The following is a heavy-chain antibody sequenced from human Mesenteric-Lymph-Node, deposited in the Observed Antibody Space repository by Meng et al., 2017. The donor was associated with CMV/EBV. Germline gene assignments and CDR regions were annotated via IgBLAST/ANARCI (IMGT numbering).Heavy chain of an antibody. D-gene: IGHD3-10*01. CDR1: GFSLSTSGVG. CDR3: ARAGGAFDN. CDR2: IYWDDDK. Sequence: LTCTFSGFSLSTSGVGVGRIRQPPGKALEWLALIYWDDDKRYSPSLKSRLTITKDTSRNQVVLTMTNMDPVDTATYYCARAGGAFDNWGQGTLVTVSS. V-gene: IGHV2-5*02. J-gene: IGHJ4*02.